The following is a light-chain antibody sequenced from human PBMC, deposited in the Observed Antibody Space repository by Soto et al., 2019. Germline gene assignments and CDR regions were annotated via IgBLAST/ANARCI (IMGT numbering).Light chain of an antibody. CDR3: CSYAGSSTFVWI. J-gene: IGLJ2*01. CDR1: SSDVGSYNL. Sequence: QSALTQPASVSGSPGRSITISCTGTSSDVGSYNLVSWYQQHPGKAPKLMIYEGSKRPSGVSNRFSGSKSGNTASLTISGLQAEDEADYYCCSYAGSSTFVWIFGGGTKLTVL. V-gene: IGLV2-23*03. CDR2: EGS.